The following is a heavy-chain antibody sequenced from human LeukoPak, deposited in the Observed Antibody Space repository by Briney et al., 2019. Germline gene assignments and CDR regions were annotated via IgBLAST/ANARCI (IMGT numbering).Heavy chain of an antibody. CDR1: GFTFSSYG. J-gene: IGHJ3*02. D-gene: IGHD3-10*01. CDR2: ISYDGSNK. CDR3: AKGESGYYGSGSSSDAFDI. V-gene: IGHV3-30*18. Sequence: PGGSLXLSXAASGFTFSSYGMHWVRQAPGKGLEWVAVISYDGSNKYYADSVKGRFTVSRDNSKNTLYLQMNSLRAEDTAVYYCAKGESGYYGSGSSSDAFDIWGQGTMVTVSS.